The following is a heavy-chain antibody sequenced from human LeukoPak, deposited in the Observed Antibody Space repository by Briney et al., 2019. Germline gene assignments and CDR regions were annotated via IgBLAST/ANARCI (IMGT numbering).Heavy chain of an antibody. CDR2: VYTSGST. Sequence: PSETLSLTCTVSGGSLSSDSYYWTWIRQPAGKGLEWIGRVYTSGSTAFNPSLKSRVSISLDTSKNQFSLKLSSVTAADTAVYYCARGYTYGHGAMFDYWGQGTLVTVSP. CDR1: GGSLSSDSYY. CDR3: ARGYTYGHGAMFDY. J-gene: IGHJ4*02. V-gene: IGHV4-61*02. D-gene: IGHD5-18*01.